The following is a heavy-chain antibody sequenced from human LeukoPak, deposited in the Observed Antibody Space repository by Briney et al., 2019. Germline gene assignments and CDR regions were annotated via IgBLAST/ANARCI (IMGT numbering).Heavy chain of an antibody. Sequence: PSETLSLTCTISGVSINSHYWSWIRQPPGKGLEWIGFIYDSGSANYKSSLESRVTMTVDTSKNQFSLKLNSVTAADTAVYYCARGSGATRYFQHWGQGTLVTVSS. D-gene: IGHD6-25*01. CDR3: ARGSGATRYFQH. V-gene: IGHV4-59*11. CDR2: IYDSGSA. J-gene: IGHJ1*01. CDR1: GVSINSHY.